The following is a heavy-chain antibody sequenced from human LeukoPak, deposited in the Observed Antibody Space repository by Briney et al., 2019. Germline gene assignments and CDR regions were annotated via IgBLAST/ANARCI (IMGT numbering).Heavy chain of an antibody. CDR2: VYYSGRT. CDR3: ARGEAARPNRSYYYYYYYMDV. D-gene: IGHD6-6*01. Sequence: PSETLSITCTVTGGSVSSYYWSWIRQPPGEGLVWTGHVYYSGRTNYNPSLQSRVTISVDTSKKQLSLKRSSLTAADTAVYYWARGEAARPNRSYYYYYYYMDVWGKGTTVTVSS. CDR1: GGSVSSYY. J-gene: IGHJ6*03. V-gene: IGHV4-59*02.